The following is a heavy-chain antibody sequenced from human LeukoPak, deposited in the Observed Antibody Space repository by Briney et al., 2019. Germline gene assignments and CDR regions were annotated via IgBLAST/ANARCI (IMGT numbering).Heavy chain of an antibody. Sequence: SETLSLTCAVYGGSFSGYYWSWIRQPPGKGLEWIGEINHSGSTNYNPSLKSRVTVSVDTSKNQFSLKLNSVTAADTAVYFCARDRAPSLGRTFDYWGQGTLVTVSS. CDR2: INHSGST. D-gene: IGHD1-7*01. J-gene: IGHJ4*02. V-gene: IGHV4-34*01. CDR1: GGSFSGYY. CDR3: ARDRAPSLGRTFDY.